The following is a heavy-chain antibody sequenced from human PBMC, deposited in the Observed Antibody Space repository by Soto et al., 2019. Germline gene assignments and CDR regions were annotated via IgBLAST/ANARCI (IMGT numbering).Heavy chain of an antibody. J-gene: IGHJ4*02. CDR3: ARGPSCGWFDF. Sequence: ASVKGSCQASGYNLTTVFLHSMRQAPGQRLEWMGWINPANGDTMYSQKFLGRVSNTRDTSATTAYMELTSLTSEDTAVYYCARGPSCGWFDFWGQGPLVTVSS. D-gene: IGHD5-12*01. V-gene: IGHV1-3*01. CDR2: INPANGDT. CDR1: GYNLTTVF.